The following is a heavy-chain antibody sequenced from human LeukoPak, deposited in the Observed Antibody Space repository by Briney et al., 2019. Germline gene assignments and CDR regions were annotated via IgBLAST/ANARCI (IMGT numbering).Heavy chain of an antibody. V-gene: IGHV1-69*04. CDR1: GGTFSSYA. CDR2: IIPILGIA. CDR3: ARDKGSGYACDY. D-gene: IGHD5-12*01. Sequence: SVKVSCTASGGTFSSYAISWVRQAPGQGLEWMGRIIPILGIANYAQKFQGRVTITADKSTSTAYMELSSLRSEDTAVYYCARDKGSGYACDYWGQGTLVTVSS. J-gene: IGHJ4*02.